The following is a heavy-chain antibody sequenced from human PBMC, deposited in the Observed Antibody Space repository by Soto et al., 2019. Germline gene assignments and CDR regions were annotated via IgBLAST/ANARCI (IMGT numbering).Heavy chain of an antibody. CDR3: VKDHGPYRVHLAF. CDR2: ITNSGGST. J-gene: IGHJ4*02. Sequence: PGGSLRLSCSASGFTFSNYAIHWVRQAPGKGLEYVAAITNSGGSTFYADSVRGRSTISRDNSKSTVFLQKSSLRHEDTAIYFCVKDHGPYRVHLAFRGRGTLVTGSS. D-gene: IGHD6-6*01. V-gene: IGHV3-64D*06. CDR1: GFTFSNYA.